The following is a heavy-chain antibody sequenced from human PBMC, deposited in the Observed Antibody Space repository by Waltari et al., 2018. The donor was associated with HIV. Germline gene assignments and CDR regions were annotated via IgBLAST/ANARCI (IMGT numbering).Heavy chain of an antibody. Sequence: QLQLQESGPGLVKSSETLSLTCTVTGGSLTNSSFYWGWIRQPPGKGLEWIGSMSYSGSTYNNASLRSRLTISVDTSKNQFSLKLTSVTAADTAMYYCARSFSGYSNYFDPWGQGTLVTVSS. D-gene: IGHD4-4*01. V-gene: IGHV4-39*01. CDR2: MSYSGST. CDR1: GGSLTNSSFY. J-gene: IGHJ5*02. CDR3: ARSFSGYSNYFDP.